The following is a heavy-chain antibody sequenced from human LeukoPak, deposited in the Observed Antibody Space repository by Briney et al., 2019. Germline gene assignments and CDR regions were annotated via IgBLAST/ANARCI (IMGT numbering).Heavy chain of an antibody. CDR3: ARDRGDGGAFDI. CDR1: GFTFSSSA. CDR2: ISSSGSTI. D-gene: IGHD2-21*02. J-gene: IGHJ3*02. V-gene: IGHV3-11*01. Sequence: PGGSLRLSCAASGFTFSSSAMSWIRQAPGKGLEWVSYISSSGSTIYYADSVKGRFTISRDNAKNSLYLQMNSLRAEDTAVYYGARDRGDGGAFDIWGQGTMVTVSS.